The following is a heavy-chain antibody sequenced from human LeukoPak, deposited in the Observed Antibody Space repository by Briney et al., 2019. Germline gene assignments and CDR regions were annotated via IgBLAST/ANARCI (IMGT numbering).Heavy chain of an antibody. CDR2: INPNSGGT. CDR1: GYTFTDYY. D-gene: IGHD3-22*01. J-gene: IGHJ4*02. CDR3: AREVGYYYDSSGYGPGDY. Sequence: ASVKVSCKVSGYTFTDYYMHWVRQAPGQGLEWMGWINPNSGGTNYAQKFQGRVTMTRDTSISTAYMELSRLRSDDTAVYYWAREVGYYYDSSGYGPGDYWGQGTLVTVSS. V-gene: IGHV1-2*02.